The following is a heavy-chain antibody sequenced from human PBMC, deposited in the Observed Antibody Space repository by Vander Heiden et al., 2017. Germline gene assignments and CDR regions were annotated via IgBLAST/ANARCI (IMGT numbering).Heavy chain of an antibody. CDR3: ARDIVGGPCDY. CDR2: INPSGGST. J-gene: IGHJ4*02. CDR1: GYTITSYY. Sequence: QVQLVQSEAEVKKPGASVEVSCKASGYTITSYYMHWVRQAPGQGLEWMGIINPSGGSTSYAQKFQGRVTMTRDTSTSTVYMELSSLRSEDTAVYYCARDIVGGPCDYWGQGTLVTVSS. D-gene: IGHD1-26*01. V-gene: IGHV1-46*03.